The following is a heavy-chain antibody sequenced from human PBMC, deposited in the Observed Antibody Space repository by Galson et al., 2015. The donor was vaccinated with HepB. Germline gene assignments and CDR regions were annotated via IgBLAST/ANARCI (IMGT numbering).Heavy chain of an antibody. CDR1: GFTFSSYS. CDR2: ISSSSSTI. Sequence: SLRLSCAASGFTFSSYSMNWVRQAPGKGLEWVSYISSSSSTIYYADSVKGRFTISRDNSKNTLYLQMNSLRAEDTAVYYCAGYYLGLFDYWGQGTLVTVSS. V-gene: IGHV3-48*01. CDR3: AGYYLGLFDY. D-gene: IGHD3-10*01. J-gene: IGHJ4*02.